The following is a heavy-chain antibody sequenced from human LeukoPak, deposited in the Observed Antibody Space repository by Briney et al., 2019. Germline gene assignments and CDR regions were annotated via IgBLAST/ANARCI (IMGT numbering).Heavy chain of an antibody. CDR1: GGSISSGGYS. V-gene: IGHV4-30-2*01. CDR3: ASYNWNDDRPGGWFDP. CDR2: IYHSGST. Sequence: SETLSLTCAVSGGSISSGGYSWSWIRQPPGKGLEWIGYIYHSGSTYYNPSLKSRVTISVDRSKNQFSLKLSSVTAADTAVYYCASYNWNDDRPGGWFDPWGQGTLVTVSS. J-gene: IGHJ5*02. D-gene: IGHD1-20*01.